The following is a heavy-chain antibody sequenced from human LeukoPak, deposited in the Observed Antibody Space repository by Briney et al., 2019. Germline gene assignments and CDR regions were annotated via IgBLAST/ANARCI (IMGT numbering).Heavy chain of an antibody. Sequence: GGSLSLSCAASGFTFSSYAMSWVRQAPGKGLEWVSAISGSGGSTYYADSVKGRFTISRDNSKNTLYLQMNSLRAEDTAVYYCARVSRGNYYFDYWGPGTLVTVSS. CDR3: ARVSRGNYYFDY. CDR1: GFTFSSYA. V-gene: IGHV3-23*01. CDR2: ISGSGGST. J-gene: IGHJ4*02.